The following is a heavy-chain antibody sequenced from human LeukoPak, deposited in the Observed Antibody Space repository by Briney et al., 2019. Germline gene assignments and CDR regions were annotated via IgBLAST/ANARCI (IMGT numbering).Heavy chain of an antibody. CDR3: AKVETAAAATLRGFDY. J-gene: IGHJ4*02. D-gene: IGHD6-13*01. Sequence: GSLRLSCAASGFTFSSYAMSWVRQAPGKGLEWVSSIGGSGGSTYYADSVKGRFTISRDNSKNTLYLQMNSLRAEDTAVYYCAKVETAAAATLRGFDYWGQGTLVTVSS. CDR1: GFTFSSYA. V-gene: IGHV3-23*01. CDR2: IGGSGGST.